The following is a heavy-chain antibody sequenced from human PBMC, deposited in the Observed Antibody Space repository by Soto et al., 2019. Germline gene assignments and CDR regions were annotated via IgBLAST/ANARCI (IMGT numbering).Heavy chain of an antibody. CDR1: GYTFTGYY. J-gene: IGHJ6*02. CDR2: INPNSGGT. CDR3: AREGAPPYYDFWSGYPSYGMDV. Sequence: ASVKVSCKASGYTFTGYYMHWVRQAPGQGLEWMGWINPNSGGTNYAQKFQGWVTMTRDTSISTAYMELSRLRSDDTAVYYCAREGAPPYYDFWSGYPSYGMDVWGQGTTGTVSS. V-gene: IGHV1-2*04. D-gene: IGHD3-3*01.